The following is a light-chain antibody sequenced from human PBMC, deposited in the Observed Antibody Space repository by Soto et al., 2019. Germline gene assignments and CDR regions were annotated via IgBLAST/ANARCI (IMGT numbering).Light chain of an antibody. CDR2: KAS. V-gene: IGKV1-5*03. CDR3: QQYNSYPVT. Sequence: DIQMTQSPSTLSASVGDRVSITCRASQTITSWLAWYQQKPGKAPKLLIYKASSLESGLPSRFSGSGSGTEFTLTSSSLQPDDFATNYCQQYNSYPVTFGGGTKVEIK. J-gene: IGKJ4*01. CDR1: QTITSW.